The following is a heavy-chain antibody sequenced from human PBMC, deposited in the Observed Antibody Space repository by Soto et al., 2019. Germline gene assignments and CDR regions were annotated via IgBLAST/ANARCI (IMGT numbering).Heavy chain of an antibody. D-gene: IGHD5-12*01. CDR1: GFTFSSYA. J-gene: IGHJ6*02. Sequence: EVQLLESGGGVVKPGGSVRLSCAASGFTFSSYAMSWVRQAPGKGLEWVAAIIGSVGSTYYADSVKGRFTISRDNSKNTLYLPMNSLRAEDTAVYYCAKDRGRDGYNFFPYYYYGMDVWGQGTTVTVSS. CDR3: AKDRGRDGYNFFPYYYYGMDV. CDR2: IIGSVGST. V-gene: IGHV3-23*01.